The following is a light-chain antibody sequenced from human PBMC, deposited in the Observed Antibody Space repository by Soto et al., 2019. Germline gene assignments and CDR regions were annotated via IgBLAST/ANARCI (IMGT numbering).Light chain of an antibody. J-gene: IGKJ1*01. CDR3: QQYYSTPQT. CDR1: QSVLYSSTNKNY. V-gene: IGKV4-1*01. CDR2: WAS. Sequence: DIVMTQSPDSLAVSLGERATINCKSSQSVLYSSTNKNYLAWYQQKPGQPPKLLIYWASTRESGVPDRFSGSGSGTDFTLTIISLQAEDVAVYYCQQYYSTPQTFGQGTKVEIK.